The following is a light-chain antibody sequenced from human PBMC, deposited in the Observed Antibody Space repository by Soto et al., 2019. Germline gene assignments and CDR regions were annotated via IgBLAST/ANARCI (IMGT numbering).Light chain of an antibody. J-gene: IGLJ1*01. V-gene: IGLV3-1*01. Sequence: SYELTQPPSVSVSPGQTASITCSGDKLGDKYACWYQQKPGQSPLLVIYQDSKRPSGIPERFSGSNSGNTATLTISGTQAMDEADYYCQAWDSSTEVFGTGTKLTVL. CDR1: KLGDKY. CDR2: QDS. CDR3: QAWDSSTEV.